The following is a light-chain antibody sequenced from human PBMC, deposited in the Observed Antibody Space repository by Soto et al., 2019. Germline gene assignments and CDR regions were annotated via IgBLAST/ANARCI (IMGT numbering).Light chain of an antibody. V-gene: IGKV1-8*01. CDR2: AAS. CDR1: QGISSY. J-gene: IGKJ5*01. Sequence: AIRMTQSPSSLSASTGDRVTITCRASQGISSYLAWYQQKPGKAPKLLIYAASTLQSGVPSRFSGSGSGTDFTLTISCLQSEDFATYYCQQYCSYPPPTFGQGTRLEIK. CDR3: QQYCSYPPPT.